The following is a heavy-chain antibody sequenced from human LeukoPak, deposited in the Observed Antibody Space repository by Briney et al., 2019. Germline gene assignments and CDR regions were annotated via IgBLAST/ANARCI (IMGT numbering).Heavy chain of an antibody. CDR3: ARVGRDGFNYVTTYFDY. D-gene: IGHD5-24*01. J-gene: IGHJ4*02. V-gene: IGHV3-30*04. CDR2: ISYDGSNK. Sequence: SGGSLRLSCAASGFTFSSYAMHWVRQAPGKGLEWVAVISYDGSNKYYADSVKGRFTISRDNAKNSLYLQMNSLRAEDTAVYYCARVGRDGFNYVTTYFDYWGQGTLVTVSS. CDR1: GFTFSSYA.